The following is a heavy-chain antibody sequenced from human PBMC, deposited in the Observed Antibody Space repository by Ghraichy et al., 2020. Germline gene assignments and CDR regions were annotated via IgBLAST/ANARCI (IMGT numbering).Heavy chain of an antibody. CDR1: GFTFRTSS. J-gene: IGHJ4*02. CDR3: ARGVTTVTSLHY. V-gene: IGHV3-48*02. Sequence: GGSLRLSCAASGFTFRTSSMNWSRQAPGKGLEWVSYISSASTTIYYADSVKGRFTISRDNAKNSLYLQMNSVRDEDTAVYYCARGVTTVTSLHYWGQGTLVTVSS. D-gene: IGHD4-17*01. CDR2: ISSASTTI.